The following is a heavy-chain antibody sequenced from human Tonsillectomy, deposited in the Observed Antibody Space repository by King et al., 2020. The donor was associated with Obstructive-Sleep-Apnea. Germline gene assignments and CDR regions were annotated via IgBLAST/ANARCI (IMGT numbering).Heavy chain of an antibody. V-gene: IGHV3-30*18. J-gene: IGHJ4*02. Sequence: VQLVESGGGVVQPGRSLRLSCAASGFTFSSSGMHWVRQAPGKGLEWVAIISYDGSKKYYADSVKGRFTMSRDNSKNTLYLQMNSLRPEDTAVYYCAKGPYLGYSSGLYNWGQGTLVTVSS. CDR1: GFTFSSSG. D-gene: IGHD5-18*01. CDR2: ISYDGSKK. CDR3: AKGPYLGYSSGLYN.